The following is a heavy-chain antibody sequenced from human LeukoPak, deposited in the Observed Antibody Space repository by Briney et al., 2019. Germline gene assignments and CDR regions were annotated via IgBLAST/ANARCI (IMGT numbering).Heavy chain of an antibody. J-gene: IGHJ4*02. CDR2: INPSGGST. CDR3: ARDSEDTTMGPGY. V-gene: IGHV1-46*01. D-gene: IGHD5-18*01. Sequence: ASVKVSCKTSGYTFTSYYMHWVRQAPGQGVEWMGIINPSGGSTSYVQKFQGRVTMTRDMSTSTVYMELSSLRSEDTAVYYCARDSEDTTMGPGYWGQGTLVTVSS. CDR1: GYTFTSYY.